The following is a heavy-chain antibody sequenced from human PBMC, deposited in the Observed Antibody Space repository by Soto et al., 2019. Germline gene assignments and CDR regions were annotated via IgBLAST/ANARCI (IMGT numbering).Heavy chain of an antibody. J-gene: IGHJ5*02. CDR1: GYDFTTYW. D-gene: IGHD1-1*01. CDR3: ATQYPRLSTIKRGGFGP. V-gene: IGHV5-10-1*01. Sequence: PGESLKISCQGSGYDFTTYWITWVRQMPGKGLEWLGRIDPTDSYTNYSPSFRGHVTMSVDKSVRTAYLQWNDLKASDSPTYFCATQYPRLSTIKRGGFGPWCQGTLVTVSS. CDR2: IDPTDSYT.